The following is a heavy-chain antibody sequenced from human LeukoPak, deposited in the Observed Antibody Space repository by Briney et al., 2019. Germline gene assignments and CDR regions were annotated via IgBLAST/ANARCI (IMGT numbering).Heavy chain of an antibody. CDR3: TRHDYDFWSGYYYFDY. V-gene: IGHV3-73*01. J-gene: IGHJ4*02. D-gene: IGHD3-3*01. Sequence: GGSLRLSCAASGFTFSGSAMHWVRQASGKGLEWVGRIRSKANSYATAYAASVRGRFTISRDDSKNTAYLQMNSLKTEDTAVYYCTRHDYDFWSGYYYFDYWGQGTLVTVSS. CDR2: IRSKANSYAT. CDR1: GFTFSGSA.